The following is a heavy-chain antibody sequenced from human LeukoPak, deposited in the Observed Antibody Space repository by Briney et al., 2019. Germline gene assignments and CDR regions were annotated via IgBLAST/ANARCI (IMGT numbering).Heavy chain of an antibody. CDR1: GFTVSSNY. V-gene: IGHV3-53*01. CDR3: ASGLPPGIIDY. J-gene: IGHJ4*02. Sequence: TGGSLRLPCAASGFTVSSNYMTWVRQAPGKGLEWVSVIYSGGSTYYADSVKGRFTISRDDSKNTLYLQMNSLRAEDTAVYYCASGLPPGIIDYWGQGTLVTVSS. CDR2: IYSGGST. D-gene: IGHD1-14*01.